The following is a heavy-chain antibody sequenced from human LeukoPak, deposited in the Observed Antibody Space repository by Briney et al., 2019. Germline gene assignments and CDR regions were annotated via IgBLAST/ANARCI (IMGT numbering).Heavy chain of an antibody. D-gene: IGHD2-15*01. CDR3: ARAATRTYGMDV. Sequence: EFLKISCKGSGYSFTTYWIGWVRQMPGKGLEWMGIIYPGDSHTTYSPSFQGQVTISADKSISTAYLQWSSLEASDTAMYYCARAATRTYGMDVWGQGTTITVSS. CDR1: GYSFTTYW. CDR2: IYPGDSHT. V-gene: IGHV5-51*01. J-gene: IGHJ6*02.